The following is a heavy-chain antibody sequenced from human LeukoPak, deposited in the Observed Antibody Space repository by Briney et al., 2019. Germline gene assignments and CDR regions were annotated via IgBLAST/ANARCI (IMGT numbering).Heavy chain of an antibody. J-gene: IGHJ4*02. Sequence: ASVKVSCKASGYTFTSYAMHWVRQAPGQRLEWMGWINAGNGNTKYSQKFQGRVTITRDTSASTAYMELSSLRSEDTAVYYCASPGPYGSGSYYFDYWGQGTLVTVSS. CDR2: INAGNGNT. CDR1: GYTFTSYA. CDR3: ASPGPYGSGSYYFDY. V-gene: IGHV1-3*01. D-gene: IGHD3-10*01.